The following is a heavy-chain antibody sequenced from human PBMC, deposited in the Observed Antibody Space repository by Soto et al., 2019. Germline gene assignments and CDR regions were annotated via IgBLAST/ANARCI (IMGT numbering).Heavy chain of an antibody. CDR1: GGSFSGYY. V-gene: IGHV4-34*01. J-gene: IGHJ5*02. D-gene: IGHD3-16*02. CDR3: ARGIVAGRLHP. Sequence: NPSETLSLTCAVYGGSFSGYYWSWIRQPPGKGLEWIGEINHSGSTNYNPSLKSRVTISVDTSKNQFSLKLSSVTAADTAVYYCARGIVAGRLHPSGQATLVTVSS. CDR2: INHSGST.